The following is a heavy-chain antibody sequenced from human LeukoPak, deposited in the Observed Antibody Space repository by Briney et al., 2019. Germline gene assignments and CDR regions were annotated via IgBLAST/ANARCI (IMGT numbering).Heavy chain of an antibody. J-gene: IGHJ4*02. D-gene: IGHD1-26*01. CDR1: DDSISRSSYY. Sequence: SETLSLTCSVSDDSISRSSYYWGWIRQRPGKGLEWVGTFYYSGFTYYNPSLKNRVTISVDTSKNQFSLKLSSVTAEDTAVYYCARLKVGTTHPDYWGQGTLVTVSS. V-gene: IGHV4-39*01. CDR2: FYYSGFT. CDR3: ARLKVGTTHPDY.